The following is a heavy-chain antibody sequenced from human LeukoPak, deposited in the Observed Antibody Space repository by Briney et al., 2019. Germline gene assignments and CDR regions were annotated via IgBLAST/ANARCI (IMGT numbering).Heavy chain of an antibody. Sequence: SVKVSCKASGGTFSSYAISWVRQAPGQGLEWMGGIIPIFGTANYAQKFQGRVTITADESTSTAYMELSSLRSEDTAVYYCARSDLYDFWSGYPFDYWGQGTLVSSSS. J-gene: IGHJ4*02. D-gene: IGHD3-3*01. V-gene: IGHV1-69*01. CDR1: GGTFSSYA. CDR3: ARSDLYDFWSGYPFDY. CDR2: IIPIFGTA.